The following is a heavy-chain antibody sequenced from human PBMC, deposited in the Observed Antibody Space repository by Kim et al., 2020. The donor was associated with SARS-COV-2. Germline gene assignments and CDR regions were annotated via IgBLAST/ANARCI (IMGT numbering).Heavy chain of an antibody. CDR3: TRDPDRYFDWLPAEYFQH. J-gene: IGHJ1*01. D-gene: IGHD3-9*01. Sequence: GGSLRLSCTASGFTFGDYAMSWFRQAPGKGLEWVGFIRSKAYGGTTEYAASVKGRFTISRDDSKSIAYLQMNSLKTEDTAVYYCTRDPDRYFDWLPAEYFQHWGQGTLVTVSS. V-gene: IGHV3-49*03. CDR2: IRSKAYGGTT. CDR1: GFTFGDYA.